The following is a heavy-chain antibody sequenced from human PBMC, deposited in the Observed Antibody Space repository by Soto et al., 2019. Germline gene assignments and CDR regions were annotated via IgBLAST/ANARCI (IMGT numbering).Heavy chain of an antibody. D-gene: IGHD2-15*01. CDR1: GFTFSSYA. CDR3: ATSLAATPSNFDY. J-gene: IGHJ4*02. V-gene: IGHV3-23*01. CDR2: ISGSGGST. Sequence: GGSLRLSCAASGFTFSSYAMNWVRQAPGKGLEWVSGISGSGGSTYYADSVKGRFTISRDNSKNTLYLQVNSLRAEDTAVYYCATSLAATPSNFDYWGQGTLVTVSS.